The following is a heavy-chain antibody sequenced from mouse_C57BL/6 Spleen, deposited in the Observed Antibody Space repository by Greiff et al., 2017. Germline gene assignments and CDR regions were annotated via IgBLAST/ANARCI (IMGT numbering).Heavy chain of an antibody. CDR1: GYTFTSYW. Sequence: QVQLKQPGAELVRPGSSVKLSCKASGYTFTSYWMHWVKQRPIQGLEWIGNIDPSDSETHYNQKFKDKATLTVDKSSSTAYMQLSSLTSEDSAVYYCARRGYYYGSSPWYFDVWGTGTTVTVSS. CDR3: ARRGYYYGSSPWYFDV. D-gene: IGHD1-1*01. V-gene: IGHV1-52*01. J-gene: IGHJ1*03. CDR2: IDPSDSET.